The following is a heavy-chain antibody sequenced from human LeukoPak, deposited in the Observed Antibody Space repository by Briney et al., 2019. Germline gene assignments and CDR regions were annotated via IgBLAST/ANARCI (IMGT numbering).Heavy chain of an antibody. CDR1: GFTVSSNY. Sequence: GGSLRLSCAASGFTVSSNYMSWVRQAPGKGLEWVSVIYSGGSTYYADSVKGRFTISRDNSKNTLYLQMNSLRAEDTAVYYCARRVTMVRGIRYTMYNWFDPWGQGTLVTVSS. CDR3: ARRVTMVRGIRYTMYNWFDP. D-gene: IGHD3-10*01. CDR2: IYSGGST. V-gene: IGHV3-66*04. J-gene: IGHJ5*02.